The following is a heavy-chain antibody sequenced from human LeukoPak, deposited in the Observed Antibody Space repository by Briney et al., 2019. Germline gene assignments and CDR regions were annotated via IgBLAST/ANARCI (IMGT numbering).Heavy chain of an antibody. D-gene: IGHD1-1*01. J-gene: IGHJ6*03. Sequence: WETLSLTCAVYGGSFSGYYWSWIRQPPGKGLEWIGEINHSGSTNYNPSLKSRVTISVDTSKNQFSLKLSSVTAADTAVYYCARVEISPIYYMDVWGKGTTVTISS. CDR3: ARVEISPIYYMDV. CDR1: GGSFSGYY. V-gene: IGHV4-34*01. CDR2: INHSGST.